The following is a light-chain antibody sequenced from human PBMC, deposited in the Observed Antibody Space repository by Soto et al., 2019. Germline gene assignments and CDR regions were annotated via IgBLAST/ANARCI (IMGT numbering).Light chain of an antibody. CDR3: QQYGSSPRT. CDR1: QSISNN. Sequence: EIVMTQSPATLSVSPGQRATLSCRASQSISNNLAWYQQKPGQAPRLLIYGASTRATGIPVRFSGSGSGTEFTLTISRLQSEDFAVYYCQQYGSSPRTFGQGTKVEIK. J-gene: IGKJ1*01. V-gene: IGKV3-15*01. CDR2: GAS.